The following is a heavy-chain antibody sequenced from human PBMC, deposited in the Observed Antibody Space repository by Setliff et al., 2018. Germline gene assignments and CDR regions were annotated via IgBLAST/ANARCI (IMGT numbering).Heavy chain of an antibody. CDR1: GGSFSTYY. D-gene: IGHD2-2*01. J-gene: IGHJ4*02. Sequence: PSETLSLTCAVYGGSFSTYYWSWIRQPPGKGLEWIGEISHSGSTNYNPSLKSRVTMSVDTSKNQFSLNLNSVTAADTAVYYFRLAHCSTTSCEEAFDYWSQGTLVTVSS. CDR2: ISHSGST. CDR3: RLAHCSTTSCEEAFDY. V-gene: IGHV4-34*01.